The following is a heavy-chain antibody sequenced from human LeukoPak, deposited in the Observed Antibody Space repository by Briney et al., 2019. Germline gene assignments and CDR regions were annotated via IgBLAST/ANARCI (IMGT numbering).Heavy chain of an antibody. D-gene: IGHD3-22*01. V-gene: IGHV3-23*01. Sequence: GSLRLSCAVSGITLSNYGMSWVRQAPGKGLEWVAGISDSGGRTNYADSVKGRFTISRDSPKNTLHLQVNSLRAEDTAVYFCAKRGVVIRVILVGFHKEAYYFDSWGQGALVTVSS. CDR3: AKRGVVIRVILVGFHKEAYYFDS. CDR1: GITLSNYG. J-gene: IGHJ4*02. CDR2: ISDSGGRT.